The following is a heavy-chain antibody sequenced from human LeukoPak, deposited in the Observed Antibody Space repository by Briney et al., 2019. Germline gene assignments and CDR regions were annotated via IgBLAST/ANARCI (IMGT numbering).Heavy chain of an antibody. Sequence: SETLSLTCTVSGGSISSGSYYWSWIRQPAGKGLEWIGRIYTSGSTNYNPSLNSRVTIAVDTYKNQFSLKLSSVTAADTAVYYCARGGAGIAFYYYYMDVWGKGTTVTVS. CDR3: ARGGAGIAFYYYYMDV. CDR2: IYTSGST. J-gene: IGHJ6*03. CDR1: GGSISSGSYY. V-gene: IGHV4-61*02. D-gene: IGHD6-13*01.